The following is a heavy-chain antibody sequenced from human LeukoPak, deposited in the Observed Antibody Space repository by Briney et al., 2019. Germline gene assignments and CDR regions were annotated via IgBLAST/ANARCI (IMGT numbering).Heavy chain of an antibody. J-gene: IGHJ4*02. CDR3: TTEWFTSRLRYPYDSSDQ. V-gene: IGHV3-15*01. CDR2: IKSKTDGGTT. D-gene: IGHD3-22*01. CDR1: GFTFSSYS. Sequence: GGSLRLSCAASGFTFSSYSMNWVRQAPGKGLEWVGRIKSKTDGGTTDYAAPVKGRFTISRDDSKNTLYLQMNSLKTEDTAVYYCTTEWFTSRLRYPYDSSDQWGQGTLVTVSS.